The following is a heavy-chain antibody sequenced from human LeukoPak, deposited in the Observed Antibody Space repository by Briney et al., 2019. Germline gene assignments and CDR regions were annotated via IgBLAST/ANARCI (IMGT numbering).Heavy chain of an antibody. CDR3: ARDTGTTIYDYYYYGMDV. Sequence: GGSLRLSCAASGFTFSSYWMSWVRQAPGKGLEWVANIKQDGSKKYYVDSVKGRFTISRDNAKNSLYLQMNSLRAEDTAVYYCARDTGTTIYDYYYYGMDVWGQGTTVTVSS. CDR2: IKQDGSKK. J-gene: IGHJ6*02. V-gene: IGHV3-7*01. CDR1: GFTFSSYW. D-gene: IGHD4-4*01.